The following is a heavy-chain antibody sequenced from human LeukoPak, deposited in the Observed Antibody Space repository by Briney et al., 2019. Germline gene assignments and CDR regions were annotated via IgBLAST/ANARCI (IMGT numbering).Heavy chain of an antibody. CDR3: ARLRVDSYNWNSQYYFDY. CDR2: IYYSGST. CDR1: GGSISSGDYY. D-gene: IGHD1-7*01. V-gene: IGHV4-30-4*01. J-gene: IGHJ4*02. Sequence: NPSETLSLTCTVSGGSISSGDYYWSWIRQPPGTGLEWIGYIYYSGSTYYNPSLKSRVTISVDTSKNQLSLKLSSVTAADTAVYYCARLRVDSYNWNSQYYFDYWGQGTLVTVSS.